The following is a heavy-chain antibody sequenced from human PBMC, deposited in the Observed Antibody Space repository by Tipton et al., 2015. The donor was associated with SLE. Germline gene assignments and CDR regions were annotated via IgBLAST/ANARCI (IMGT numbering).Heavy chain of an antibody. D-gene: IGHD3-3*01. CDR1: GGSITSSSYY. J-gene: IGHJ4*02. CDR2: IYYSGST. Sequence: TLSLTCTVSGGSITSSSYYRGWIRQPPGKGLEWIGSIYYSGSTYYNPSLKSRVTISVDTSKNQFSLKLYSVTAADTAVYYCARLASLTIFGLVPDYWGQGTLVTVSS. V-gene: IGHV4-39*01. CDR3: ARLASLTIFGLVPDY.